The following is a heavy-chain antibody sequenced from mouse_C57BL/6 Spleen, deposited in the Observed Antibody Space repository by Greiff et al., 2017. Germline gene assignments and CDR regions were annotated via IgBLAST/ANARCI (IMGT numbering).Heavy chain of an antibody. V-gene: IGHV1-72*01. CDR1: GYTFTSYW. D-gene: IGHD6-1*01. CDR3: AFPSSPYWYFDV. J-gene: IGHJ1*03. Sequence: VQLQQSGAELVKPGASVKLSCKASGYTFTSYWMHWVKQRPGRALEWIGRIDPNSGGTKYNEKFKSKATLTVDKPSSTAYMQLSSLTSEDSAVYYCAFPSSPYWYFDVWGTGTTVTVSS. CDR2: IDPNSGGT.